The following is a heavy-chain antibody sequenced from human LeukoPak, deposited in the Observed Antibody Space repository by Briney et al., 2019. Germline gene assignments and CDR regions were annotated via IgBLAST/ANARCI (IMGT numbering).Heavy chain of an antibody. CDR1: GGSISTGGYS. Sequence: PSQTLSLTCTVSGGSISTGGYSWSWIRQRPGKGLQWIGYIYYNWTTQYNPSLRSRLGISMDMSKNQFSLKLSSVTAADTAVYYCARTSGGIYDSSGYYTYWGQGTLVTVSS. V-gene: IGHV4-31*03. CDR3: ARTSGGIYDSSGYYTY. D-gene: IGHD3-22*01. CDR2: IYYNWTT. J-gene: IGHJ4*02.